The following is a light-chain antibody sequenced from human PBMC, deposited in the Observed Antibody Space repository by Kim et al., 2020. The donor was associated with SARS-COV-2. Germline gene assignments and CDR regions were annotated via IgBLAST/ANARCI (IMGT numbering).Light chain of an antibody. Sequence: VGQGKTSKITWRGNTIGSKIVRWDQQKPGQAPVLVIYRDSNRPSGIPGRFSGSNSGNTATLTISRAQAGDEADYYCQVWDSSRVVFGGGTQLTVL. CDR3: QVWDSSRVV. CDR1: TIGSKI. V-gene: IGLV3-9*01. J-gene: IGLJ2*01. CDR2: RDS.